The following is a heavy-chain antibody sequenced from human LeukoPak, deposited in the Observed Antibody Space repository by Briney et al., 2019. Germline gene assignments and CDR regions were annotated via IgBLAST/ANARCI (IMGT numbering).Heavy chain of an antibody. V-gene: IGHV5-51*01. CDR2: IYPGDSDT. CDR1: GYSFTTYW. Sequence: GESLKISCKGSGYSFTTYWIGWVRQMPGKGLEWMGIIYPGDSDTRYSPSFQGQVTISADKSISTAFLQWSSLEASDTAMYYCARSYDSSADFDYWGQGTLVTVFS. CDR3: ARSYDSSADFDY. D-gene: IGHD3-22*01. J-gene: IGHJ4*02.